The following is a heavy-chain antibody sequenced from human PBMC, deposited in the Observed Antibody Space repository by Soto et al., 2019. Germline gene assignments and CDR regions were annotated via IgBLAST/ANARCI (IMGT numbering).Heavy chain of an antibody. CDR1: GYTFTSYG. CDR3: LRRHVSATGIDWFDP. D-gene: IGHD6-13*01. J-gene: IGHJ5*02. CDR2: INAANGDT. V-gene: IGHV1-3*01. Sequence: ASVKVSCKASGYTFTSYGIHWVRQAPGQRLEWMGWINAANGDTKYSPKFRGRVTITRDKSASTAYMELSSLRSEDTAVYYCLRRHVSATGIDWFDPWGQGTLVTVSS.